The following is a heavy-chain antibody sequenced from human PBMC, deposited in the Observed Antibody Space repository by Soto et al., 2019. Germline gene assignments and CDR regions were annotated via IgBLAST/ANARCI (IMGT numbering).Heavy chain of an antibody. CDR3: ASVERYYGSGSYSSYFDY. Sequence: QVQLQESGPGLVKPSQTLSLTCTVSGGSISSGDYYWSWIRQPPGKGLEWIGYIYYSGSTYYNPSLQSRVTISVDTSKNQFSLKLSSVTAADTAVYYCASVERYYGSGSYSSYFDYWGQGTLVTVSS. J-gene: IGHJ4*02. V-gene: IGHV4-30-4*01. CDR1: GGSISSGDYY. CDR2: IYYSGST. D-gene: IGHD3-10*01.